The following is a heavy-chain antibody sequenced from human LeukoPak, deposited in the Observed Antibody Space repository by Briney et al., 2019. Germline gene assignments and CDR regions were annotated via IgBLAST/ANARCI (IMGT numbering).Heavy chain of an antibody. V-gene: IGHV3-30*03. J-gene: IGHJ6*02. CDR1: GFTFSSYG. CDR2: ISYDGSNK. CDR3: ARDKSTDGMDV. Sequence: PGRSLRLSCAASGFTFSSYGMHWVRQAPGKGLEWVAVISYDGSNKYYADSVKGRFTISRDNSKNTLYLQMNSLRAEDTAVYYCARDKSTDGMDVWGQGTTVTVSS.